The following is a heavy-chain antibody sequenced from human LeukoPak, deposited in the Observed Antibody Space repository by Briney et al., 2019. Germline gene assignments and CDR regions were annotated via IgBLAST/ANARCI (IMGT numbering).Heavy chain of an antibody. V-gene: IGHV3-23*01. D-gene: IGHD1-1*01. CDR3: AKGLERESRLDS. CDR2: ISNSGGST. J-gene: IGHJ4*02. Sequence: SGGSLRLSCAASGFTFNTYTMYWVRQAPGKGLEWVSGISNSGGSTYYADSVKGRFTISRDNYKNTLYLQMNSLRAEDTALYYCAKGLERESRLDSWGQGTLVTVSS. CDR1: GFTFNTYT.